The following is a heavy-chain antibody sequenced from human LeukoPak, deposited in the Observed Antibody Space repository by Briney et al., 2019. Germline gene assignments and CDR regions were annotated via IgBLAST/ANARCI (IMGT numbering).Heavy chain of an antibody. CDR2: ISDDGTKK. Sequence: PGGSLRLSCAASGFTFRTYVMHWVRQAPGKGLEWVALISDDGTKKYYGESVKGRFTISRDNSMHTVHLQMNSLRVEDTAVYYCARGLYGDYGYYFDSWGQGTLVTVSS. J-gene: IGHJ4*02. V-gene: IGHV3-30*04. CDR3: ARGLYGDYGYYFDS. D-gene: IGHD4-17*01. CDR1: GFTFRTYV.